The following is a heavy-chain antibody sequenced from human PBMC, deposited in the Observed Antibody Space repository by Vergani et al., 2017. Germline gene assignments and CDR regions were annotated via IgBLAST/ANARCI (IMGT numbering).Heavy chain of an antibody. CDR3: ARGDYCMLADYRY. CDR2: INPSGGHT. V-gene: IGHV1-46*03. Sequence: QVLVVQAGAEVKKSGASVKVSCKTSGYTFSNNYMHWVRQAPGQGLEWMGIINPSGGHTNYAQKFQGRVTMTRDTSTSTVYMELSSLRSEDTAMYYCARGDYCMLADYRYWGQGTLVTVSA. CDR1: GYTFSNNY. D-gene: IGHD3-9*01. J-gene: IGHJ4*02.